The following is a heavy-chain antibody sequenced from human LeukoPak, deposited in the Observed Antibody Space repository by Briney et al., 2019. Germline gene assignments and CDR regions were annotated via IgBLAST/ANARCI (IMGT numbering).Heavy chain of an antibody. V-gene: IGHV1-46*01. D-gene: IGHD3-22*01. CDR2: INPSGGST. J-gene: IGHJ4*02. CDR1: GYTFTSYY. Sequence: ASVTVSCKASGYTFTSYYMHWVHQAPGQGLKWMGIINPSGGSTSYAQKFQGRVTMTRDTSTSTVYMELSSLRSEDTAVYYCARVAHYYDSSGYYFDYWGQGTLVTVSS. CDR3: ARVAHYYDSSGYYFDY.